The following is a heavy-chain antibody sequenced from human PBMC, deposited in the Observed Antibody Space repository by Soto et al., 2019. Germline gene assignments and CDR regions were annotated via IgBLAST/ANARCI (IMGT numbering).Heavy chain of an antibody. CDR1: GGSISSYY. V-gene: IGHV4-59*08. D-gene: IGHD2-2*02. CDR2: IYYSGST. CDR3: ARSDLLIPLDV. J-gene: IGHJ6*04. Sequence: QVQRQESGPGLVKPSETLSLTCTVSGGSISSYYWSWIRQPPGKGLEWIGYIYYSGSTNYNPSLKSRVTISVDTSKNQFSLKLSSVTAADTAVYYCARSDLLIPLDVWGKGTTVTVSS.